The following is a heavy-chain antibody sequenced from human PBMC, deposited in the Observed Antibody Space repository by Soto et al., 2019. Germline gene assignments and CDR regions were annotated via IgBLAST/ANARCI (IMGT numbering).Heavy chain of an antibody. V-gene: IGHV4-59*01. CDR2: ICYSGST. D-gene: IGHD2-15*01. CDR1: GGSISSYY. Sequence: QVQLQESGPGLVKPSETLSLTCTVSGGSISSYYWSWIRQPPGKGLEWIGYICYSGSTNYNPSLKSRVTISVYTCKNQFSLTLSSVTAADTAVYHCAPLGLGWFDPWGQGTLVTVSS. CDR3: APLGLGWFDP. J-gene: IGHJ5*02.